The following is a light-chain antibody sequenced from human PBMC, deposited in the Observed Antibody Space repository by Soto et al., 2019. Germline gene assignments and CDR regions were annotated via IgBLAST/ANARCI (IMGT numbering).Light chain of an antibody. Sequence: EFVLTQSLGTLSLSPGERATLSCRASQSVSSTFLAWYQQKPGQPPRLLIYGASTRGTGIPDRFSGSGSGTDFTLTISRLEPEDFAVYYCQHYGSSPPLTFGGGTRVEIK. CDR3: QHYGSSPPLT. CDR1: QSVSSTF. V-gene: IGKV3-20*01. J-gene: IGKJ4*01. CDR2: GAS.